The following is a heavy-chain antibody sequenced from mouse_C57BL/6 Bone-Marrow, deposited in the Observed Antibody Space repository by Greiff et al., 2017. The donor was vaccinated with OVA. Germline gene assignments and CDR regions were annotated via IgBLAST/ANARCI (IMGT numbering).Heavy chain of an antibody. V-gene: IGHV5-12*01. CDR2: ISNGGGST. CDR3: ANYYGSSPFAY. J-gene: IGHJ3*01. D-gene: IGHD1-1*01. CDR1: GFTFSDYY. Sequence: EVMLVESGGGLVQPGGSLKLSCAASGFTFSDYYMYWVRQTPEKRLEWVAYISNGGGSTYYPDTVKGRFTISRDNAKNTLYLQMSRLKSEDTAMYYCANYYGSSPFAYWGQGTLVTVSA.